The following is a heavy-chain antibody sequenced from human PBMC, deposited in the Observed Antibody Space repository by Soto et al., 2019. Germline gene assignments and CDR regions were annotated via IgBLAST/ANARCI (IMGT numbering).Heavy chain of an antibody. V-gene: IGHV3-30-3*01. J-gene: IGHJ4*02. CDR3: ARDRSGYSSSWFGYFDY. D-gene: IGHD6-13*01. Sequence: QVQLVESGGGVVQPGRSLRLSCVASGFTFSSYAMHWVRQAPGKGLEWVAVISYDGSNKYYADSVKGRFTISRDNSKNTLYLQMNSLRAEDTAVYYCARDRSGYSSSWFGYFDYWGQGTLVTVSS. CDR1: GFTFSSYA. CDR2: ISYDGSNK.